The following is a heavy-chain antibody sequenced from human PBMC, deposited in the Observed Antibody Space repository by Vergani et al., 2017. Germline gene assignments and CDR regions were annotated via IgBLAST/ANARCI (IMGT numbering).Heavy chain of an antibody. Sequence: QVQLQESGPGLVKPSQTLSLTCTVSGGSISSGGYYWSWIRQHPGKGLEWIGYIYYSGSTYYNPSLKSRLIISVDTSKNHFSLKLSSVTAADTAIYYRARGHYYDYSTYYYWFNPWGQGTLVTVSS. D-gene: IGHD3-22*01. CDR2: IYYSGST. V-gene: IGHV4-31*03. CDR1: GGSISSGGYY. CDR3: ARGHYYDYSTYYYWFNP. J-gene: IGHJ5*02.